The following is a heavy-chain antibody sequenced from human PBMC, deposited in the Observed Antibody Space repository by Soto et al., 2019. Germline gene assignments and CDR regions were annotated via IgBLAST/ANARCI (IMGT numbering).Heavy chain of an antibody. CDR1: GFTFSSYS. V-gene: IGHV3-23*01. CDR3: AKLGTSSTSWLDV. D-gene: IGHD2-2*01. J-gene: IGHJ6*02. CDR2: VTGNGGST. Sequence: LRLSCAASGFTFSSYSMNWVRQAPGEGLEWLSVVTGNGGSTYYTDFVKGRFTISRDNSKNTLYLQMDSLRAEDTAIYYCAKLGTSSTSWLDVWGQGTTVTVSS.